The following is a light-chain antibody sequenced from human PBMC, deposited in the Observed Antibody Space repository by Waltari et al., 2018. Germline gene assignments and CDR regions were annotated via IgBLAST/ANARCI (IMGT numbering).Light chain of an antibody. CDR2: DTS. CDR3: QQGSILPLT. V-gene: IGKV3-11*01. J-gene: IGKJ4*01. CDR1: QSVFNY. Sequence: VLTQSPATLSLSAGERATLSCRASQSVFNYLAWYQQKRGQAPRFLIYDTSKRATGIPARFSGSGSGTDFTLTISNLEADDFALYYCQQGSILPLTFGGGTKVEIK.